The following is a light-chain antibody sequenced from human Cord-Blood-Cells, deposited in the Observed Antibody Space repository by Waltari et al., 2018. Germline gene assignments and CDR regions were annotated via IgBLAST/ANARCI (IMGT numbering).Light chain of an antibody. Sequence: AIRMTQSPSSFSASTGDRVTITCRASQGISSYLAWYQQKPGKDPKLLIYAASTLQSGVPSRFSGSGSVTDFTLTISCLQSEDFATYYCQQYYSYPFTFGPGTKVDIK. J-gene: IGKJ3*01. CDR2: AAS. V-gene: IGKV1-8*01. CDR3: QQYYSYPFT. CDR1: QGISSY.